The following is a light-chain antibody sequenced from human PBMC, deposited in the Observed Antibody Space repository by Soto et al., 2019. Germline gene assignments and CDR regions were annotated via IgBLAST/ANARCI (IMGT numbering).Light chain of an antibody. Sequence: EIVMTQAPATLSVSPGERATLSCRARQSVSSNLAWYQQKPGQAPRLLIYGASTRATGIPDRFSGSGSGTDFTLTISRLEPEAFAVCYCQQYGSSLALTFGGGTKVDI. CDR1: QSVSSN. V-gene: IGKV3-20*01. CDR2: GAS. CDR3: QQYGSSLALT. J-gene: IGKJ4*01.